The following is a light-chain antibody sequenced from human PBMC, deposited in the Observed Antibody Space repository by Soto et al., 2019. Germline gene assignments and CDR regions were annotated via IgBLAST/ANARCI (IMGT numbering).Light chain of an antibody. J-gene: IGLJ1*01. CDR1: SSDVGGYNY. Sequence: QSALTRPHSGSGSPGQSVAISCSGTSSDVGGYNYVSWYQQHPGKAPKLIIFDVNKRPSGVPDRFSGSKSGSTASLTISGLQAEDEADYYCCSYGGSFYVVGTGTKVTVL. CDR2: DVN. V-gene: IGLV2-11*01. CDR3: CSYGGSFYV.